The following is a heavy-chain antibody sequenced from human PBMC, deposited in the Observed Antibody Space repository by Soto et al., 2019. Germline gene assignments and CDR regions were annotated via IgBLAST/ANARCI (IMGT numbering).Heavy chain of an antibody. V-gene: IGHV1-69*13. CDR2: IIPIFGTA. D-gene: IGHD2-15*01. Sequence: GASVKVSCKASGGTFSSYAISWVRQAPGQGLEWMGGIIPIFGTANYAQKFQGRVTITADESTSTAYMELGSLRSEDTAVYYCARDRPGIPVVVAASWGQGTLVTVSS. CDR3: ARDRPGIPVVVAAS. J-gene: IGHJ4*02. CDR1: GGTFSSYA.